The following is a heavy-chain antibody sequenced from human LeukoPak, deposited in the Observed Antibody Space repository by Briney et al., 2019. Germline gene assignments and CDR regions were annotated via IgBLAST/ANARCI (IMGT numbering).Heavy chain of an antibody. CDR3: ARHAASSSHRSWYFDL. CDR1: GGTFSSYA. J-gene: IGHJ2*01. V-gene: IGHV1-69*04. D-gene: IGHD6-13*01. Sequence: ASVKVSCKASGGTFSSYAISWVRQAPGQGLEWMGRIIPILGIANYAQKLQGRVTITADKSTSTAYMELSGLRSEDTAVYYCARHAASSSHRSWYFDLWGRGTLVTVSS. CDR2: IIPILGIA.